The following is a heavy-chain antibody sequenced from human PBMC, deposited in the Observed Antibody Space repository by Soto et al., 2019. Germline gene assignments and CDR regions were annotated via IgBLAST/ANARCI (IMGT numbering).Heavy chain of an antibody. Sequence: SQTLSLTCVISGDSVSSSSATWNWIRQSPSRGLEWLGRAYYRSKWYNDYAESVKSRIIIDADTSKNGFSLHLNSVTPDDSAVYFCARDGAAPDYFDSWGQGALVTVSS. CDR2: AYYRSKWYN. CDR3: ARDGAAPDYFDS. J-gene: IGHJ4*02. CDR1: GDSVSSSSAT. D-gene: IGHD6-13*01. V-gene: IGHV6-1*01.